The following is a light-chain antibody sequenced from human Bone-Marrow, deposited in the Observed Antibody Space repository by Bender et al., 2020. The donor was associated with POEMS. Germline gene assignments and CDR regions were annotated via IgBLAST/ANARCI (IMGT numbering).Light chain of an antibody. CDR1: ALPNAF. J-gene: IGLJ3*02. Sequence: SYELTQPPSVSVSPGQTATVTCAGGALPNAFVSWYQLKSGQAPVVVIYEDTKRPSGIPARFSASTSATMATLTILGAQVDDEGDYYCFSTDSSGNHGVFGGGTKLTVL. CDR3: FSTDSSGNHGV. V-gene: IGLV3-10*01. CDR2: EDT.